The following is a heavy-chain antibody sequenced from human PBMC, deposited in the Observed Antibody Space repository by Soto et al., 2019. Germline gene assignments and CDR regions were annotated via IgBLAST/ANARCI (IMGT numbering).Heavy chain of an antibody. D-gene: IGHD7-27*01. Sequence: SETLSLTCTVSGGSISSSSYYWGWIRQPPGKGLERIGSIYYSGSTYYNPSLKSRFTLSVVTSKNQFSLKLSSVSAADTAVYYCARHSLGITYYYYGMDVWGQGTTVT. J-gene: IGHJ6*02. CDR2: IYYSGST. CDR3: ARHSLGITYYYYGMDV. V-gene: IGHV4-39*01. CDR1: GGSISSSSYY.